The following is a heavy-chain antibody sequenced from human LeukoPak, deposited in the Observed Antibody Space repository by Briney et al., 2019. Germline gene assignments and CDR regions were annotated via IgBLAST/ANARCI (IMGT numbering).Heavy chain of an antibody. J-gene: IGHJ5*02. D-gene: IGHD6-19*01. V-gene: IGHV1-46*01. CDR1: GYTFTSYY. CDR2: INPSGGST. CDR3: ARGYSSGWYLVGWFDP. Sequence: ASVKVSCKSSGYTFTSYYMYWVRQAPGQGLEWMGIINPSGGSTSYAQKFQGRVTMTRDTSTSTVYMELSSLRSEDTAVYYCARGYSSGWYLVGWFDPWGQGTLVTVSS.